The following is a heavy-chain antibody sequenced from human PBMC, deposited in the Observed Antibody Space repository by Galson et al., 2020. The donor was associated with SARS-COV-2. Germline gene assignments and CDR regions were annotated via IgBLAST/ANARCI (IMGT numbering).Heavy chain of an antibody. V-gene: IGHV3-9*01. J-gene: IGHJ6*02. CDR1: GFTFDDYA. CDR3: AKESIAAAGRGNYYYYGMDV. CDR2: ISWNSGSI. Sequence: GGSLRLSCAASGFTFDDYAMHWVRQAPGKGLEWVSGISWNSGSIGYADSVKGRFTISRDNAKNSLYLQMNSLRAEDTALYYCAKESIAAAGRGNYYYYGMDVWGQGTTVTVSS. D-gene: IGHD6-13*01.